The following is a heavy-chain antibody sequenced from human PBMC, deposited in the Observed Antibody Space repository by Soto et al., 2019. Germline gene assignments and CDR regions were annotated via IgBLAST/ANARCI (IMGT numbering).Heavy chain of an antibody. CDR1: GYTFTSYG. D-gene: IGHD6-13*01. V-gene: IGHV1-18*01. CDR2: ISAYNGNT. Sequence: ASVKVSCKASGYTFTSYGISWVRQAPGQGLEWMGWISAYNGNTNYAQKLQGRVTMTTDTSTSTAYMELRSLRSDDTAVDYCVRDRGLGQQLTYFDYWGQGTLVTVSS. J-gene: IGHJ4*02. CDR3: VRDRGLGQQLTYFDY.